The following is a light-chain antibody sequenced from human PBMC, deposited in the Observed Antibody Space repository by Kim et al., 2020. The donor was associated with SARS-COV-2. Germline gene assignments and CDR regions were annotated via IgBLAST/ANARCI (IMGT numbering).Light chain of an antibody. J-gene: IGLJ1*01. CDR2: DVS. V-gene: IGLV2-14*01. CDR1: SSDVGGYNY. Sequence: QSALTQPASVSGSPGQSITISCTGTSSDVGGYNYVSWYQQHPGKAPKLMIYDVSKRPSGVSNRFSGSKSGNTASLTISGLQPEDEADYYCSSYTSGSTVFGTGTKV. CDR3: SSYTSGSTV.